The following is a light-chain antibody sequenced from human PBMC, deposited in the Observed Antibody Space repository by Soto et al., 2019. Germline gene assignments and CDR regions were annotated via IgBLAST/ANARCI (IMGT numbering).Light chain of an antibody. CDR3: QQYKNWPPIT. CDR1: QSISSS. V-gene: IGKV3-15*01. CDR2: GAS. Sequence: EIVMTQSPDTLSVSPGERATLSCRASQSISSSLAWYQQKPGQAPRLLIYGASTRATGIPVRFSGSGSGTEFALTISSLQSEDFAIYYCQQYKNWPPITFGQGTRLEIK. J-gene: IGKJ5*01.